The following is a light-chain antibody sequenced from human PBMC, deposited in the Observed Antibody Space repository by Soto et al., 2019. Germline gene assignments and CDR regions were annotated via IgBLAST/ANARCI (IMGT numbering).Light chain of an antibody. Sequence: ESVLTQSPGALSLSPGERATLSCRASQSVSSSYLAWYQQKPGQPPRLLIYGASSRATGIPDRFSGSGSGTDFTLTISRLEPEDFAVYYCQQYGTSAITFGQGTRLEI. CDR3: QQYGTSAIT. CDR1: QSVSSSY. V-gene: IGKV3-20*01. J-gene: IGKJ5*01. CDR2: GAS.